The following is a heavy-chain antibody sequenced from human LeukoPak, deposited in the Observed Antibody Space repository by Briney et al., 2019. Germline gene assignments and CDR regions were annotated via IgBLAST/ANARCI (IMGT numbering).Heavy chain of an antibody. J-gene: IGHJ6*02. CDR2: IYSSGST. CDR3: ATLWYYGMDV. Sequence: GGSLRLSCAASGFTVSSNYMSWVRQAPGKGLEWVSVIYSSGSTYYADSVKGRFTISRHNSKNTLYLQMNSLRAEDTAVYYCATLWYYGMDVWGQGTTVTVSS. D-gene: IGHD3-10*01. V-gene: IGHV3-53*01. CDR1: GFTVSSNY.